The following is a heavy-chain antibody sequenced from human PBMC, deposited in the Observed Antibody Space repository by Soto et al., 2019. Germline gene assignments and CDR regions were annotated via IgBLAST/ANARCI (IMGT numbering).Heavy chain of an antibody. Sequence: EVQLLESGGALVPPGGSLRLSCAASGFTFSNYAMSWVRQAPGKGLEWVSGISSSEDITKYADSVKGRFTIARDNSKNMLYLQMHSLRAEDTAVYYCAKVPGELVRTHYVRYWGQGPLVTVSS. D-gene: IGHD1-26*01. CDR2: ISSSEDIT. CDR3: AKVPGELVRTHYVRY. J-gene: IGHJ4*02. CDR1: GFTFSNYA. V-gene: IGHV3-23*01.